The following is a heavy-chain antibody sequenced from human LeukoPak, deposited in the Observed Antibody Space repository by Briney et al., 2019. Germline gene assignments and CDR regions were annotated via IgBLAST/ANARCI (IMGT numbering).Heavy chain of an antibody. D-gene: IGHD3-3*01. CDR1: GASIRSGDYY. Sequence: SETLSLTCTVSGASIRSGDYYWSWIRQHPGKGLEWIGYIYYSGSTYYNPSLKSRVTISVDTSKNQFSLKLSSVTAADTAVYYCARDSYDSVRGYYYGMDVWGQGTTVTVSS. CDR2: IYYSGST. V-gene: IGHV4-31*03. J-gene: IGHJ6*02. CDR3: ARDSYDSVRGYYYGMDV.